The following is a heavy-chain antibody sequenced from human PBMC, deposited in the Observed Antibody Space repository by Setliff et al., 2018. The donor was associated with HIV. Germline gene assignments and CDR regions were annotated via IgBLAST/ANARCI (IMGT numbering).Heavy chain of an antibody. Sequence: SETLSLTCTVSGGSISSSSYYWDWIRQPPGRGLEWIGSVFYSGSTYYKPSLKSRVTISVDTSKNQFSLKLSSVTAADTAVYYCARKGYCSSSGCPTPFDFWGQGTLVTVSS. D-gene: IGHD2-2*01. J-gene: IGHJ4*02. CDR3: ARKGYCSSSGCPTPFDF. CDR1: GGSISSSSYY. CDR2: VFYSGST. V-gene: IGHV4-39*07.